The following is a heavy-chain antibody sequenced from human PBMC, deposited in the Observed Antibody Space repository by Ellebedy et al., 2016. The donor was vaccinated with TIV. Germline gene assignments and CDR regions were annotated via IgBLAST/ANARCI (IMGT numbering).Heavy chain of an antibody. Sequence: GESLKISXAASGFTVSSNHMYWVRQAPGKALEWVSVIYGTNRTYYADSVKGRFTISRDISKNTLYLQMNSLRAGDTAVYYCGRGPRFDATIGDFWGQGALVTVSS. V-gene: IGHV3-53*01. CDR2: IYGTNRT. CDR3: GRGPRFDATIGDF. CDR1: GFTVSSNH. J-gene: IGHJ4*02. D-gene: IGHD3-3*01.